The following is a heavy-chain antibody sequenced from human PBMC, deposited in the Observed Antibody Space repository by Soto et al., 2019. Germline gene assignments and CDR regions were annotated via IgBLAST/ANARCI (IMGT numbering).Heavy chain of an antibody. V-gene: IGHV3-21*01. D-gene: IGHD3-3*01. CDR2: ISSSSSYI. CDR1: GFTFSSYS. Sequence: GGSLRLSCAASGFTFSSYSMNWVRQAPGKGLEWVSSISSSSSYIYYADSVKGRFTISRDNAKNSLYLQMNSLRAEDTAVYYCARVYHGSGYPVDAFDIWGQGTMVTVSS. CDR3: ARVYHGSGYPVDAFDI. J-gene: IGHJ3*02.